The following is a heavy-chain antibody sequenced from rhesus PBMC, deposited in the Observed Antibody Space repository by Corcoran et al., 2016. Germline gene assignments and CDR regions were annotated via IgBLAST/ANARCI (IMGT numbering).Heavy chain of an antibody. CDR2: ISWSCGNP. D-gene: IGHD3-34*01. V-gene: IGHV3-201*01. CDR1: GFTFDDYA. J-gene: IGHJ4*01. CDR3: ARVRPTGVIIGYFDY. Sequence: EVQLVESGGGVVQPGGSLRLSCAASGFTFDDYAMHWVRQAPGKGLEWVYCISWSCGNPNYADSVKDQFTISRDNAKNSLDLQMGSLRAEDTALYYCARVRPTGVIIGYFDYWGQGVLVTVSS.